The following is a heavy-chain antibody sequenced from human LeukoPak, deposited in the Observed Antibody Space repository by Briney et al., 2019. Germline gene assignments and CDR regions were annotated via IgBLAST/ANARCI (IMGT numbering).Heavy chain of an antibody. D-gene: IGHD5-18*01. J-gene: IGHJ5*02. CDR3: ARHVRGYSYGFDP. CDR2: IYTSGST. Sequence: SETLSLTCTVSGGSISSYYWSWIRQPPGKGLEWIGYIYTSGSTNYNPSLKSRVTMSVDTSKNQFSLKLSSVTAADTAVYYCARHVRGYSYGFDPWGQGTLVTVSS. CDR1: GGSISSYY. V-gene: IGHV4-4*09.